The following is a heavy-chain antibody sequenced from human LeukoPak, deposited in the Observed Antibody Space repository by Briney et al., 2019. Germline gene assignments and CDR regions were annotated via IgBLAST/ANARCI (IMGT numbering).Heavy chain of an antibody. J-gene: IGHJ4*02. V-gene: IGHV3-23*01. CDR3: ARTREQWQVLDY. D-gene: IGHD6-19*01. CDR1: GFTFSNYA. CDR2: ISGSGDTS. Sequence: GGSLRLSCAASGFTFSNYAMSWVRQAPGKGPEWVSGISGSGDTSYFADSVKGRFTVSRDNSKNMVYLQMNSLRAEDAAVYYCARTREQWQVLDYWGQGTLVIVSS.